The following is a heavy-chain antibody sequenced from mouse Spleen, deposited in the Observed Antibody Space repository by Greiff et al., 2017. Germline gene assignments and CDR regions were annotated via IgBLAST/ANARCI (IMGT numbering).Heavy chain of an antibody. CDR3: ARDCYWYFDV. V-gene: IGHV3-6*01. CDR1: GYSITSGYY. CDR2: ISYDGSN. Sequence: EVQLQQSGPGLVKPSQSLSLTCSVTGYSITSGYYWNWIRQFPGNKLEWMGYISYDGSNNYNPSLKNRISITRDTSKNQFFLKLNSVTTEDTATYYCARDCYWYFDVWGAGTTVTVSS. J-gene: IGHJ1*01.